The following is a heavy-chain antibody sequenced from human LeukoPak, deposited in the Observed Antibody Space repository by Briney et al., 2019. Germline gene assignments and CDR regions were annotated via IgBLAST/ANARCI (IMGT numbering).Heavy chain of an antibody. J-gene: IGHJ4*02. Sequence: KTSETLSLTCALSGGSISSNYWSWIRPPPRKRLEWIGYIYYSGSTNYNPSLKSRVTISVDTSKNQFSLKLSSVTAADTAVYYCARGILTGYSYYFDYWGQGTLVTVSS. D-gene: IGHD3-9*01. CDR2: IYYSGST. V-gene: IGHV4-59*01. CDR1: GGSISSNY. CDR3: ARGILTGYSYYFDY.